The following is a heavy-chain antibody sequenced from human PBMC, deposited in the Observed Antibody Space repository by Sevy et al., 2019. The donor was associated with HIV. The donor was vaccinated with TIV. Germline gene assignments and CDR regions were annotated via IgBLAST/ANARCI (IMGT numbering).Heavy chain of an antibody. CDR3: ARLGDRGGYYGSHR. CDR1: GYTFINYG. V-gene: IGHV1-18*01. CDR2: ISAYNGNT. J-gene: IGHJ5*02. Sequence: ASVKVSCKASGYTFINYGISWVRQAPGQGLEWMGWISAYNGNTDYALNLQGRVTMPTNASTSTAYMELRSLTSDDTAVYHCARLGDRGGYYGSHRWGQGPLVTVSS. D-gene: IGHD3-22*01.